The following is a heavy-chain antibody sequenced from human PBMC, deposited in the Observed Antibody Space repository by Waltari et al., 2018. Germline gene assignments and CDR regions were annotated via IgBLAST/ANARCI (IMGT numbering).Heavy chain of an antibody. D-gene: IGHD6-13*01. CDR1: GGSINSSSYY. CDR3: ARRIAAAAVGYYYYMDV. CDR2: IYYSGST. J-gene: IGHJ6*03. V-gene: IGHV4-39*07. Sequence: QLQLQELGPGLVKPSETLSLTCTVSGGSINSSSYYWAWIRQPPGKGLEWIGSIYYSGSTNYNPSLKSRVTISVDTSKNQFSLKLSSVTAADTAVYYCARRIAAAAVGYYYYMDVWGKGTTVTVSS.